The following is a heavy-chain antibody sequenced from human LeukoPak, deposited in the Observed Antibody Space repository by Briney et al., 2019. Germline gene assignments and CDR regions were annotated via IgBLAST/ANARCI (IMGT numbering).Heavy chain of an antibody. CDR2: ISYDGSNK. J-gene: IGHJ4*02. D-gene: IGHD3-22*01. CDR1: GFTFSSYA. Sequence: PGGSLRLSCAASGFTFSSYAMHWVRQAPGKGLEWVAVISYDGSNKYYADSVKGRLTISRDNSKNTLYLQMNSLRAEDTAVYYCARDRGYYYDSSGYAPEYYFDYWGQGTLVTVSS. V-gene: IGHV3-30*04. CDR3: ARDRGYYYDSSGYAPEYYFDY.